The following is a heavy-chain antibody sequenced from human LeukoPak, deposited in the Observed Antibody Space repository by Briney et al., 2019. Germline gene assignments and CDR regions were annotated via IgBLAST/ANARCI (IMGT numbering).Heavy chain of an antibody. CDR2: IWYDGSNK. V-gene: IGHV3-33*01. D-gene: IGHD3-22*01. CDR1: GFTFSSYG. Sequence: GGSLRLSCAASGFTFSSYGMHWVRRAPGKGLEWVAVIWYDGSNKYYADSVKGRFTISRDNSKNTLYLQMNSLRAEDTAVYYCARGSGHYYDSSDFDYWGQGALVTVSS. CDR3: ARGSGHYYDSSDFDY. J-gene: IGHJ4*02.